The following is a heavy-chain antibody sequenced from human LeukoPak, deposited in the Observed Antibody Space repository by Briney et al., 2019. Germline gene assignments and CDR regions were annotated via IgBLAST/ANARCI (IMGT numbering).Heavy chain of an antibody. CDR2: ISNDSVDK. V-gene: IGHV3-11*04. CDR3: ARRDWVSGAVRAFDI. CDR1: GFTFSDYY. J-gene: IGHJ3*02. D-gene: IGHD3-3*01. Sequence: GGSLRLSCVGSGFTFSDYYMSWIRQAPGKGLEWVSYISNDSVDKYYVDSVRGRFTISRDNAKKSMYLQMSGLRVEDTAVYYCARRDWVSGAVRAFDIWGQGTMVTVSS.